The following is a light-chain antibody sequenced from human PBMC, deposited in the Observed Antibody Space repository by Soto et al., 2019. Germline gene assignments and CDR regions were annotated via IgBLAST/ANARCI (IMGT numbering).Light chain of an antibody. V-gene: IGKV3-15*01. CDR2: GAS. J-gene: IGKJ1*01. Sequence: EIVMTQPPATVSVSPGERVTLSCRASQSVSSNLAWYQQKPGQAPRLLIYGASTRATDIPVRFSGSGSGTEFTLTISSLQSEDFAVYYCQQYNDWPRTFGQGTKVEIK. CDR3: QQYNDWPRT. CDR1: QSVSSN.